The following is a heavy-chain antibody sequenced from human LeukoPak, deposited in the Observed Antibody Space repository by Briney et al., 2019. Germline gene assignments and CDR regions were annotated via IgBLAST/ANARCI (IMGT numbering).Heavy chain of an antibody. Sequence: PSETLSLTCTVSGGSIRSYYWSWIRQPPGKGLEWIGYIYYSGSTNYNPSLKSRVTISVDTSKNQFSLKLSSVTAADTAVYYCTRADDYGDPLLNWFDPWGQGTLVTVSS. V-gene: IGHV4-59*01. D-gene: IGHD4-17*01. CDR1: GGSIRSYY. J-gene: IGHJ5*02. CDR2: IYYSGST. CDR3: TRADDYGDPLLNWFDP.